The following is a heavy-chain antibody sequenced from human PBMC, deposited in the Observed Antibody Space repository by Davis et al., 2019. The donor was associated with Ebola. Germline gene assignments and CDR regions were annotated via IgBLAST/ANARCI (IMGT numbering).Heavy chain of an antibody. D-gene: IGHD6-25*01. Sequence: PGGSLRLSCAASGFTFAAAAMHWVRQAPGKCLEWVSLISGHGDKTDYAVSVMGRFTISRDNSKNSLYLQMNSLRSEDTAFYYCVKDRRSSGWVYYFDHWGQGALVTVSS. V-gene: IGHV3-43*02. J-gene: IGHJ4*02. CDR3: VKDRRSSGWVYYFDH. CDR2: ISGHGDKT. CDR1: GFTFAAAA.